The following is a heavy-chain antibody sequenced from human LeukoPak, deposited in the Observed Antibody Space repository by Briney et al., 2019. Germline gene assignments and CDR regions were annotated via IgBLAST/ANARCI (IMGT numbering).Heavy chain of an antibody. Sequence: GGSLRLSCAASGFTFSSYGMHWVRQAPGKGLEWVAVIWYDGSNKYYADSVKGRFTISRDNSKNTLYLQMNSLRAEDTAVYYCANIAAAGTVDYWGQGTLVTVSS. CDR3: ANIAAAGTVDY. J-gene: IGHJ4*02. CDR1: GFTFSSYG. D-gene: IGHD6-13*01. V-gene: IGHV3-33*06. CDR2: IWYDGSNK.